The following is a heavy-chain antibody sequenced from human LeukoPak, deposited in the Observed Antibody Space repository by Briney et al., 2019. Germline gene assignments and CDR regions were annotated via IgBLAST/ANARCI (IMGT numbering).Heavy chain of an antibody. V-gene: IGHV4-4*02. J-gene: IGHJ4*02. CDR2: IYHSGST. CDR3: ARVTRPSYYYDSSGRTPTDY. Sequence: PSETLSLTCAVSGGSISSSNWWSWVRQPPGKGLEWIGEIYHSGSTNYNPSLKSRVTISVDKSKNQFSLKLSSVTAADTAVYYCARVTRPSYYYDSSGRTPTDYWGQGTLVTVSS. CDR1: GGSISSSNW. D-gene: IGHD3-22*01.